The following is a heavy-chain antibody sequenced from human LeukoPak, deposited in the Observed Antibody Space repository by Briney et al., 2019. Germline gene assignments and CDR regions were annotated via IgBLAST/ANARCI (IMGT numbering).Heavy chain of an antibody. Sequence: PGGALRLSCAASGFTVDSNYLSWVRQAPGKGLEWVANIRQDGDTKYYVDSVKGRFTISRDNAMNSLYLQMNSLRAEDTAIYYCARSLPYGTTWYGRSDFWGQGTLVTVSS. CDR3: ARSLPYGTTWYGRSDF. J-gene: IGHJ4*02. D-gene: IGHD6-13*01. CDR1: GFTVDSNY. CDR2: IRQDGDTK. V-gene: IGHV3-7*03.